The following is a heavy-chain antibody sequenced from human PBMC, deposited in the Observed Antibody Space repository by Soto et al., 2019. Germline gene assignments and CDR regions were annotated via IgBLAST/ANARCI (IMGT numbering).Heavy chain of an antibody. CDR2: VNPNNGDT. J-gene: IGHJ4*02. D-gene: IGHD3-10*01. V-gene: IGHV1-8*01. CDR1: GYTFTSLH. CDR3: ARGVGDLGDY. Sequence: QVQLVQSGAEVKKPGASVKVSCKASGYTFTSLHMNWVRQATGQGLEWMGWVNPNNGDTGDAQKFQGSVTMTRNTSISTFYMELSSMTSDDTAVYYCARGVGDLGDYWGQGTLFTVSS.